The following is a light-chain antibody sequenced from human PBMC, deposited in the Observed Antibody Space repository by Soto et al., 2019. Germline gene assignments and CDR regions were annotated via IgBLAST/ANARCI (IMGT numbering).Light chain of an antibody. CDR3: QHYNYWPYT. V-gene: IGKV3-15*01. J-gene: IGKJ2*01. CDR1: QTIDNT. Sequence: EIVMTQSPATLSLSPGERATLSCRASQTIDNTLAWYQRKPGQAPRLLMYDASTRDTGVPARFSGSGSGTDFTLTISSLQSEDFAVYYCQHYNYWPYTFGQGTKVEIK. CDR2: DAS.